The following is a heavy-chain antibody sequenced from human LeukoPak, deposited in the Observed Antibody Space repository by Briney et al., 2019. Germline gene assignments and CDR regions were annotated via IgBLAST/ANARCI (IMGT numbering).Heavy chain of an antibody. J-gene: IGHJ4*02. CDR3: AKDGDRASYSYFDY. V-gene: IGHV3-23*01. Sequence: GGSLRLSCAASGFTSSNYAMSWVRQAPGKGLEWVSAVSGTGFATYYADSVKGRFTVSRDNSKNTLYLQINSLRADDTAVYYCAKDGDRASYSYFDYWGQGALVTVSS. CDR1: GFTSSNYA. D-gene: IGHD1-26*01. CDR2: VSGTGFAT.